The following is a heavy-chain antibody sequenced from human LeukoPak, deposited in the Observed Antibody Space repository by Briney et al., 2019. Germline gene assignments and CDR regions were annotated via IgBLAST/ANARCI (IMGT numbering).Heavy chain of an antibody. V-gene: IGHV3-66*04. CDR2: IYSGGST. CDR1: GFTVSSNY. J-gene: IGHJ5*02. CDR3: ARHSSGWYGWFDP. Sequence: GGSLRLSCAASGFTVSSNYMSWVRQAPGKGLEWVSVIYSGGSTYYADSVKGRFTISRDNSKNTLYLQMNSLRAEDTAVYYCARHSSGWYGWFDPWGQGTLVTVSS. D-gene: IGHD6-19*01.